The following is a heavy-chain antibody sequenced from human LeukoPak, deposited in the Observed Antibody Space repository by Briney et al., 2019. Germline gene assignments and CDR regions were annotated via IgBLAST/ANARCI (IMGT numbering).Heavy chain of an antibody. Sequence: SETLSLTCAVYGGSFSGYYWSWIRQPPGKGLEWIGEINHSGSTNYNPSLTSRVTISVDTSKNQFSLKLSSVTAADTAVYYCARSAWNYEYWGQGTLVTVSS. CDR2: INHSGST. CDR3: ARSAWNYEY. J-gene: IGHJ4*02. CDR1: GGSFSGYY. D-gene: IGHD1-7*01. V-gene: IGHV4-34*01.